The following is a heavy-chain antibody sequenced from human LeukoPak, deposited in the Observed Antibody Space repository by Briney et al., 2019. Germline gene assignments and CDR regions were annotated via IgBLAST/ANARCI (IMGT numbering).Heavy chain of an antibody. Sequence: ASVKVSCKASGYTFTSYGITWVRQAPGQGLEWMGGIIPIFGTANYAQKFQGRVTITADKSTSTAYMELSSLRSEDTAVYYCARRGITMVRDPHGGWFDPWGQGTLVTVSS. D-gene: IGHD3-10*01. CDR3: ARRGITMVRDPHGGWFDP. CDR2: IIPIFGTA. J-gene: IGHJ5*02. V-gene: IGHV1-69*06. CDR1: GYTFTSYG.